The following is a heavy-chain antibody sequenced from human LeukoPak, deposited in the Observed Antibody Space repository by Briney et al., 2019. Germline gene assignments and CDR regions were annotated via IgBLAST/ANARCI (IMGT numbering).Heavy chain of an antibody. V-gene: IGHV1-2*02. D-gene: IGHD4-17*01. CDR1: GYTFTGYY. CDR2: INPNSGGT. Sequence: ASVKVSCKASGYTFTGYYMHWVRQAPGQGLEWMGWINPNSGGTNYAQKFQGRVTMTRDTSISTAYMELSRLRSDDTAVYYCARDLLYGDALDYRGQGTLVTVSS. CDR3: ARDLLYGDALDY. J-gene: IGHJ4*02.